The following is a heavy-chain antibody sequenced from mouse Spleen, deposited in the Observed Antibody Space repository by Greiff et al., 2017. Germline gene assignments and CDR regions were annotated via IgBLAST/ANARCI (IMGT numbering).Heavy chain of an antibody. CDR3: ASRDYYGSSSWFAY. V-gene: IGHV2-6*01. J-gene: IGHJ3*01. Sequence: VKLMESGPGLVAPSQSLSITCTVSGFSLTSYGVDWVRQSPGKGLEWLGVIWGVGSTNYNSALKSRLSISKDNSKSQVFLKMNSLQTDDTAMYYCASRDYYGSSSWFAYWGQGTLVTVSA. CDR1: GFSLTSYG. CDR2: IWGVGST. D-gene: IGHD1-1*01.